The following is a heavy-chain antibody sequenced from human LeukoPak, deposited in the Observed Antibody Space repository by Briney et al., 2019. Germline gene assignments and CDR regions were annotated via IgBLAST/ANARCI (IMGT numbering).Heavy chain of an antibody. CDR1: GGSIRSYY. CDR3: ARTGSTVTMLYPFDH. Sequence: SETLSLTCTVSGGSIRSYYWSWIRQPPGKGLEWIGYIYYSGITNYNPSLKSRVSISVDTSKNQFSLKLSSVTAADTAVYYCARTGSTVTMLYPFDHWGQGTLVTVSS. CDR2: IYYSGIT. V-gene: IGHV4-59*01. J-gene: IGHJ4*02. D-gene: IGHD4-17*01.